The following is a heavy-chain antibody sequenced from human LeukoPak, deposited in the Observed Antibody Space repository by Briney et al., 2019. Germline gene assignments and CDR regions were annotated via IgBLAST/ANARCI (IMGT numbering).Heavy chain of an antibody. CDR3: ALTKNYYDSSGYYMDY. CDR1: GGSISSYY. CDR2: IYYSGST. V-gene: IGHV4-59*08. D-gene: IGHD3-22*01. J-gene: IGHJ4*02. Sequence: PSETLSLTCTVSGGSISSYYWSWIRQPPGKGLERIGYIYYSGSTNYNPSLKSRVTISVDTSKNQFSLKLSSVTAADTAVYYCALTKNYYDSSGYYMDYWGQGTLVTVSS.